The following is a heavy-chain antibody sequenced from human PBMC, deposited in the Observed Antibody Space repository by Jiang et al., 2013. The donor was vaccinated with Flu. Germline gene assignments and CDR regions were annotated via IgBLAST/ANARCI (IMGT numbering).Heavy chain of an antibody. Sequence: AAGSMSRNYGISWVRQAPGQGLEWLGWISAYNGDTSYGKKFQGRVTMTRDTSTNTAYLELRSLRSDDTAVYYCATMVRGVPNWFDPWGQGTLVTISS. V-gene: IGHV1-18*01. CDR2: ISAYNGDT. D-gene: IGHD3-10*01. CDR1: GSMSRNYG. J-gene: IGHJ5*02. CDR3: ATMVRGVPNWFDP.